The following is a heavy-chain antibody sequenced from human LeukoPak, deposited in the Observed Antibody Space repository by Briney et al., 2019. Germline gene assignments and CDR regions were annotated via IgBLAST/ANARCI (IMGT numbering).Heavy chain of an antibody. J-gene: IGHJ4*02. D-gene: IGHD2-15*01. CDR2: IYYSGST. CDR1: GGSISSYY. V-gene: IGHV4-59*01. CDR3: ARLHPHRYCSGGSCYSWFDY. Sequence: SETLSLTCTVSGGSISSYYWSWIRQPPGKGLEWIAYIYYSGSTNYNPSLKSRVTISVDTSKNQFSLKLSSVTAADTAVYYCARLHPHRYCSGGSCYSWFDYWGQGTLVTVSS.